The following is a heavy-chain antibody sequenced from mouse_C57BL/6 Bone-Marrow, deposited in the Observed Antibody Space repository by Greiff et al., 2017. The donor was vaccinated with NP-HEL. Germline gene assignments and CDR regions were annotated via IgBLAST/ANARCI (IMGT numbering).Heavy chain of an antibody. D-gene: IGHD4-1*01. Sequence: VQLQQSGTELVKPGASVKLSCKASGYTFTSYWMHWVKQRPGQGLEWIGNINPSNGGTNYNEKFKSKATLTVDKSSSTAYMQLSSLTSEDSAVYYCARELGLGWYFDVWGTGTTVTVSS. CDR3: ARELGLGWYFDV. CDR2: INPSNGGT. CDR1: GYTFTSYW. V-gene: IGHV1-53*01. J-gene: IGHJ1*03.